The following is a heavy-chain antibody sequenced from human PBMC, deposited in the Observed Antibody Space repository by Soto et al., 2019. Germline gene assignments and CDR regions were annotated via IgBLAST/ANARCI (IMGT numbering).Heavy chain of an antibody. Sequence: EVQLLESGGGLVQPGGSLRLSCAASGFTFSSYAMNWVRQAPGKGLEWVSAISGSGGTTYHADSVKGRFTISRDNSKSTLYLQMSNLRAEDTAVYYCAKVRPTATTHDASDIWGQGTMVTVSS. D-gene: IGHD4-17*01. V-gene: IGHV3-23*01. CDR3: AKVRPTATTHDASDI. CDR2: ISGSGGTT. J-gene: IGHJ3*02. CDR1: GFTFSSYA.